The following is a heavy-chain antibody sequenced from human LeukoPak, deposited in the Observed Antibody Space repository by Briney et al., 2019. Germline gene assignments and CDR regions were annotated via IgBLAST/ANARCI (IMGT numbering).Heavy chain of an antibody. CDR3: ARAWSVLLWFGELSYFDY. CDR1: GGSFSGYY. Sequence: SETLSLTCAVYGGSFSGYYRSWIRQPPGKGLEWIGEINHSGSTNYNPSLMSRVTISVDTSKNQFSLKLSSVTAADTAVYYCARAWSVLLWFGELSYFDYWGQGTLVTVSS. V-gene: IGHV4-34*01. CDR2: INHSGST. J-gene: IGHJ4*02. D-gene: IGHD3-10*01.